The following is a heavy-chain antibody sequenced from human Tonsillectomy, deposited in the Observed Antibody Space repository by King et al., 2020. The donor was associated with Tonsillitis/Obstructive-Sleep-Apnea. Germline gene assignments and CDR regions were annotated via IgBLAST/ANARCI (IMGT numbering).Heavy chain of an antibody. CDR1: GGSISSYN. V-gene: IGHV4-59*01. CDR3: ARIFSSYSNYYYYYYYMDV. D-gene: IGHD4-11*01. CDR2: IYYSGST. Sequence: VQLQESGPGLVKPSETLSLTCTVSGGSISSYNWSWIRQPPGKGLGWIGYIYYSGSTTYTPSLESRVTISVDTSKNQFSLKLGSVTAADTAVYYCARIFSSYSNYYYYYYYMDVWGKGTTVTVSS. J-gene: IGHJ6*03.